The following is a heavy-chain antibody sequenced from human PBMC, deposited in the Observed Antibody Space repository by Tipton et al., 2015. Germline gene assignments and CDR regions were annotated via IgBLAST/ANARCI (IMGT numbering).Heavy chain of an antibody. CDR2: ISASGGST. CDR3: AKHLYSFYYDRRGYPDAFDI. V-gene: IGHV3-23*01. J-gene: IGHJ3*02. CDR1: GFTFSNYA. Sequence: GSLRLSCAASGFTFSNYAMSWVRQAPGKGLEWVSTISASGGSTYYAVSVKGRFTISRDNSKNTLYLQMNSLRAEDTAIYYCAKHLYSFYYDRRGYPDAFDIWGQGTMVTVSS. D-gene: IGHD3-22*01.